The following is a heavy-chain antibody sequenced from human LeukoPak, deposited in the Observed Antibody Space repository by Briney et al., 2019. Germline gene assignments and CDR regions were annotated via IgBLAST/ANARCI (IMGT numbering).Heavy chain of an antibody. J-gene: IGHJ4*02. CDR2: ISYSCGST. Sequence: PGGPLRHPRAPSGFNLRSYRMSLVRQAPGKGLGLVSAISYSCGSTQYADSVKRGFTISRDNSKNALYLQMTSLRAEDTAVYFCAKDLGYPGYFDYWGQGPLVTVSS. CDR3: AKDLGYPGYFDY. V-gene: IGHV3-23*01. D-gene: IGHD5-18*01. CDR1: GFNLRSYR.